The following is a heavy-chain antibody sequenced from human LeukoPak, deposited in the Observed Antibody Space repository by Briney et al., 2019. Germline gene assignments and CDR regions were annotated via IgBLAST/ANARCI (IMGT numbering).Heavy chain of an antibody. D-gene: IGHD3-22*01. Sequence: GGSLRLSCAASGFSFNTYWMTWVRQAPGKGLEWVANIKQDGSERDYVDSVKGRFTISRDNAKNSLYLQMTSLRAEDTAVYYCATSYYATSACKDWGQGTLVTVSS. J-gene: IGHJ4*02. CDR1: GFSFNTYW. V-gene: IGHV3-7*05. CDR2: IKQDGSER. CDR3: ATSYYATSACKD.